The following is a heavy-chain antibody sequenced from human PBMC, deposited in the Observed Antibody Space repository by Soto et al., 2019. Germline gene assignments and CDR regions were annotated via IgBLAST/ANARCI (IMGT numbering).Heavy chain of an antibody. CDR2: INPTRGGT. CDR3: AVRNEHDLDY. D-gene: IGHD3-3*01. V-gene: IGHV1-2*02. J-gene: IGHJ4*02. Sequence: GASVKVSCKDSGYTFTGYYIHWVRQAPGQGLEWMGWINPTRGGTTYARKFQGRVTMTRDTSISTVFLELSRLTSDDTAVYYCAVRNEHDLDYWGQGTLVTVSS. CDR1: GYTFTGYY.